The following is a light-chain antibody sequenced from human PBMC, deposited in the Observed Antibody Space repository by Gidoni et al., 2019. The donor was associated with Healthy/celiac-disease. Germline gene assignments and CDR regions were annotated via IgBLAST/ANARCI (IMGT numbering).Light chain of an antibody. CDR2: DAS. CDR1: QSISSW. J-gene: IGKJ1*01. Sequence: DIQMTQSPSTLSASVGDRVTITCRASQSISSWLAWYQQKPGKAPKLLIYDASSLESGVPSRFSGRGSGTAFTLTISSLQPDDFATYYCQQYNSYSLTWTFGQGTKVEIK. CDR3: QQYNSYSLTWT. V-gene: IGKV1-5*01.